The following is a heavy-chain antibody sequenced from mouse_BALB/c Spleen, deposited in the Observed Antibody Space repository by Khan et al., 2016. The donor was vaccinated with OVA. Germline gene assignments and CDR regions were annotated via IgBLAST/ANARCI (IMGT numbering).Heavy chain of an antibody. D-gene: IGHD1-1*01. CDR1: GFSLTSYG. CDR3: ARKPHYYGYYYAMDY. CDR2: IWSGGST. V-gene: IGHV2-4-1*01. Sequence: QVQLKQSGPGLVQPSQSLSITCTVSGFSLTSYGVHWVRQSPGKGLEWLGVIWSGGSTDYNAAFISRMSISKDNSKSQVFFKMNRLHADDTAIYYCARKPHYYGYYYAMDYWGQGTSVTVSS. J-gene: IGHJ4*01.